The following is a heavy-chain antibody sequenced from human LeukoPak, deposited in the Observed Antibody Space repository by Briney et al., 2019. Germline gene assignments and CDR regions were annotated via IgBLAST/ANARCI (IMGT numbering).Heavy chain of an antibody. CDR3: ARREQWLVGDDY. Sequence: GASVKVSCKASGYSFTSDGISWVRQARGQGLEWMGWISAYNGNTNYAQKLQGRVTMTSDTSTGTAYMELRSLRSDDTAVYYCARREQWLVGDDYWGQGTLVTVSS. J-gene: IGHJ4*02. D-gene: IGHD6-19*01. CDR1: GYSFTSDG. V-gene: IGHV1-18*01. CDR2: ISAYNGNT.